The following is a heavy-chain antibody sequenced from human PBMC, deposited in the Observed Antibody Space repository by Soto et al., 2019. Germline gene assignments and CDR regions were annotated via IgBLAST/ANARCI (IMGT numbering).Heavy chain of an antibody. J-gene: IGHJ1*01. D-gene: IGHD3-22*01. CDR1: GITISNYP. Sequence: EVQLLESGGGLVQPGGSLRLSCAASGITISNYPMSWVRQAPGKGLDWVSGISGSGDRTYHADSAKGRFTISKDISKNSLSLQLDNLGVEDTAVYFCVKDDGGYPSTAPHWGQGTLVTVSS. CDR3: VKDDGGYPSTAPH. V-gene: IGHV3-23*01. CDR2: ISGSGDRT.